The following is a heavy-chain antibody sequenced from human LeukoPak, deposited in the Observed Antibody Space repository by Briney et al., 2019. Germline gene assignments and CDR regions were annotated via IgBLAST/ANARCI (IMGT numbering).Heavy chain of an antibody. D-gene: IGHD3-10*01. CDR3: ARGRGLARLNWFDP. CDR2: IYYSGST. CDR1: GGSISSSSYY. V-gene: IGHV4-39*01. Sequence: SETLSLTCTVSGGSISSSSYYWGWIRQPPGKGLEWIGSIYYSGSTYYNPSLKSRVTISVDTSKNQFSLKLSSVTAADTAVYYCARGRGLARLNWFDPWGQGTLVTVSS. J-gene: IGHJ5*02.